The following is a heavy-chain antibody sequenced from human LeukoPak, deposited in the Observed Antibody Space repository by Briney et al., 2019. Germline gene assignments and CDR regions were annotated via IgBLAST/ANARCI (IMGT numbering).Heavy chain of an antibody. CDR3: ARVYYDSSGYYYVAEYFQH. D-gene: IGHD3-22*01. J-gene: IGHJ1*01. V-gene: IGHV3-48*04. CDR1: GFTFSSYS. Sequence: GGSLRLSCAASGFTFSSYSMNWVRQAPGKGLEWVSYISSSSSTIYYADSVKGRFTISRDNAKNSLYLQMNSLRAEDTAVYYCARVYYDSSGYYYVAEYFQHWGQGTLVTVSS. CDR2: ISSSSSTI.